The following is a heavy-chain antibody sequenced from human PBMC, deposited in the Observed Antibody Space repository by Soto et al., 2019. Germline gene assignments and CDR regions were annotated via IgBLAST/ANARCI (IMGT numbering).Heavy chain of an antibody. CDR1: GDSISSSNYY. V-gene: IGHV4-39*01. CDR3: ARARRQRHRNAFKI. D-gene: IGHD6-25*01. CDR2: VHYTENT. J-gene: IGHJ3*02. Sequence: QLQLQESGPGLVKPSETLSLTCTVSGDSISSSNYYWGWIRQPPGKGREGLGSVHYTENTYYNPALVRRVPISLDTSQIQISLHLTSVTAADTSIYYCARARRQRHRNAFKIWGQGTMVTVSS.